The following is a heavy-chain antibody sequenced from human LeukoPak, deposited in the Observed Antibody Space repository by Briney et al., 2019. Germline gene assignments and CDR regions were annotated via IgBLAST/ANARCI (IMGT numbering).Heavy chain of an antibody. CDR3: ARGRKASITMIVVVLGGGNAFDI. V-gene: IGHV1-18*01. CDR1: GYTFTSYG. Sequence: GASVKVSCKASGYTFTSYGISWVRQAPGQGLEWMGWISAYNGNTNYAQKFQGRVTMTRNTSISTAYMELSSLRSEDTAVYYCARGRKASITMIVVVLGGGNAFDIWGQGTMVTVSS. D-gene: IGHD3-22*01. J-gene: IGHJ3*02. CDR2: ISAYNGNT.